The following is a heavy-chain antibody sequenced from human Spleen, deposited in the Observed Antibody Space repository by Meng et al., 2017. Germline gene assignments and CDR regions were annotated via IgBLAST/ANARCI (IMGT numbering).Heavy chain of an antibody. CDR3: TKYASGSYYDY. V-gene: IGHV3-7*01. J-gene: IGHJ4*02. D-gene: IGHD3-10*01. Sequence: GVLKISCAASEFTFSNYSMGWVRQAPGEGLEWVAYISRDGSKKSYVDSVKGRFTISRDNAKNSLYLQMNSLRAEDTALYYCTKYASGSYYDYWGKGTLVTVSS. CDR1: EFTFSNYS. CDR2: ISRDGSKK.